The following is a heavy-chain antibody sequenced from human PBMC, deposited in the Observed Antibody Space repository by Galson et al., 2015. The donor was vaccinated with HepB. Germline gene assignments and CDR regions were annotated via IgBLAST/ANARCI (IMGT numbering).Heavy chain of an antibody. CDR1: GYTFTSYY. J-gene: IGHJ3*02. Sequence: SVKVSCKASGYTFTSYYMHWVRQAPGQGLEWMGIINPSGGSTSYAQKFQGRVTMTRDTSTSTVYMELNSLRSEDTAVYYCARGAYGSGRISAFDIWGQGTMVTVSS. CDR3: ARGAYGSGRISAFDI. V-gene: IGHV1-46*01. D-gene: IGHD3-10*01. CDR2: INPSGGST.